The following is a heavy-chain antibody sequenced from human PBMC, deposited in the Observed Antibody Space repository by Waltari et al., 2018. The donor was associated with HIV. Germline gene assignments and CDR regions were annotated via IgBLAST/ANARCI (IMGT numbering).Heavy chain of an antibody. CDR3: ASIAYFGGDCYPRGMDV. J-gene: IGHJ6*02. D-gene: IGHD2-21*02. Sequence: EVQLVESGGGLAQTGGSLRLSCAASGLSASSTYMRWVRQAPGKVLEWVSVIYSGGSTYYADSGKGRFTISRDNSKNTLYLQMNSLRAEDTAVYYCASIAYFGGDCYPRGMDVWGQGTTVTVSS. CDR1: GLSASSTY. CDR2: IYSGGST. V-gene: IGHV3-66*01.